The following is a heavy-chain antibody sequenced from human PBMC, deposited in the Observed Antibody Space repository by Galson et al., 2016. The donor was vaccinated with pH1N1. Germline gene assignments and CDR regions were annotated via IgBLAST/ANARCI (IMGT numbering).Heavy chain of an antibody. D-gene: IGHD1-14*01. CDR3: VRSTGYNKVNGPFDV. V-gene: IGHV1-69*13. CDR1: GGTFSSYA. Sequence: SVKVSCKASGGTFSSYAINWVRQAPGQGLEWMGGIIPIFGTTKYEQKFQGRVTITADEMSGSAYIELSGLTSMDTAVYYCVRSTGYNKVNGPFDVWGQGTLVIVSS. CDR2: IIPIFGTT. J-gene: IGHJ3*01.